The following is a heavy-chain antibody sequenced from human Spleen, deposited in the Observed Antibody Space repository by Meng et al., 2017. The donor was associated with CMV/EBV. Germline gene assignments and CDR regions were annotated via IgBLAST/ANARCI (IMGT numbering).Heavy chain of an antibody. CDR1: GYTFSNYD. D-gene: IGHD3-16*01. CDR2: MSPTSGKT. J-gene: IGHJ4*02. Sequence: ASVKVSCKASGYTFSNYDINWVRQATGQGLEWMGWMSPTSGKTGYAPKFLGRVTMTRDTSVSTAYLELFSLGSDDTAVYYFARGGTLYSDAYEDYWGQGTLVTVS. V-gene: IGHV1-8*01. CDR3: ARGGTLYSDAYEDY.